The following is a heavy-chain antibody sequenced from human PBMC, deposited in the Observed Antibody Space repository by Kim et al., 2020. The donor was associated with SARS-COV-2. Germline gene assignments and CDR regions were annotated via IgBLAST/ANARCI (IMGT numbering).Heavy chain of an antibody. CDR1: GGSFSGYY. D-gene: IGHD3-16*02. CDR2: INHSGST. V-gene: IGHV4-34*01. J-gene: IGHJ3*02. Sequence: SETLSLTCAVYGGSFSGYYWSWIRQPPGKGLEWIGEINHSGSTNYNPSLKSRVTISVDTSKNQFSLKLSSVTAADTAVYYCARIPYDYVWGSYRYTNAFDIWGQGTMVTVSS. CDR3: ARIPYDYVWGSYRYTNAFDI.